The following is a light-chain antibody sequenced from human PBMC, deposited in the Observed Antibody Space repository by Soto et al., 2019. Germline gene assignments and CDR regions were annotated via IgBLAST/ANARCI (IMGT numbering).Light chain of an antibody. Sequence: IQLTQSPSTLAASVGDRFTTTCRASQSISSSLAWYQQKPGKAPQLLIYDASRLESGVPSRFSGSGSGTEFTLTISSLQPDDFATYYCQQYNSYSTFGQGTKVDI. CDR2: DAS. J-gene: IGKJ1*01. V-gene: IGKV1-5*01. CDR1: QSISSS. CDR3: QQYNSYST.